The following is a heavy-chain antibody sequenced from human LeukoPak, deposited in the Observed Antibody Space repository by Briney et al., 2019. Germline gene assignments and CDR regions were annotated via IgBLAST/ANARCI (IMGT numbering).Heavy chain of an antibody. V-gene: IGHV7-4-1*02. D-gene: IGHD3-22*01. CDR3: ARDYYDSSGYLFYYYYYGMDV. CDR2: INTNTGNP. J-gene: IGHJ6*02. Sequence: GASVKVSCKASGGTFTSYAMNWVRQAPGQGLEWMGWINTNTGNPTYAQGFTGRFVFSLDTSVSTAYLQISSLKAEDTAVYYCARDYYDSSGYLFYYYYYGMDVWGQGTTVTVSS. CDR1: GGTFTSYA.